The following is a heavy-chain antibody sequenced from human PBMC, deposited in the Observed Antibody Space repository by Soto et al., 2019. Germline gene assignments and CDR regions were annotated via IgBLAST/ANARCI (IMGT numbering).Heavy chain of an antibody. V-gene: IGHV4-59*01. CDR1: GGSISSYY. CDR3: ARAPYYDVWSGYNDNWFDP. Sequence: SETLSLTCTVSGGSISSYYWSWIRQPPGKGLEWIGYIYYSGSTNYNPSLKSRVTISVDTSKNQFSLKLSSVTAADTAVYYCARAPYYDVWSGYNDNWFDPWGQGILVTVSS. J-gene: IGHJ5*02. D-gene: IGHD3-3*01. CDR2: IYYSGST.